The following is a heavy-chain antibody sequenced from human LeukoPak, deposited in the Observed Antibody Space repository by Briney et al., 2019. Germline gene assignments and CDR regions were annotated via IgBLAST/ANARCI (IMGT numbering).Heavy chain of an antibody. CDR1: GGSISSSSYY. V-gene: IGHV4-39*01. D-gene: IGHD2-15*01. J-gene: IGHJ6*02. Sequence: SETLSLTCTVSGGSISSSSYYWDWIRQPPGKGLEWIGSIYYSGSTYYNPSLKSRVTISVDTSKNQFSLKLSPVTAADTAVYYCARGPSHRYCSGGSCYPPYYYYYGMDVWGQGTTVTVSS. CDR2: IYYSGST. CDR3: ARGPSHRYCSGGSCYPPYYYYYGMDV.